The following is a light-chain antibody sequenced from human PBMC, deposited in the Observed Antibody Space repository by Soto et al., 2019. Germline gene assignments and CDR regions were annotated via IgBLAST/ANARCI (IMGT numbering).Light chain of an antibody. J-gene: IGLJ1*01. V-gene: IGLV2-8*01. CDR1: SSDVGGYNY. CDR2: EVN. CDR3: SSYAGSSNV. Sequence: QSVLTQPPCASVSPGQSVASSCTGTSSDVGGYNYVSWYQQHPGKAPKLMIYEVNKRPSGVPDRFSGSKSGNTASLTVSGLQAEDEADYYCSSYAGSSNVFGTGTKVTV.